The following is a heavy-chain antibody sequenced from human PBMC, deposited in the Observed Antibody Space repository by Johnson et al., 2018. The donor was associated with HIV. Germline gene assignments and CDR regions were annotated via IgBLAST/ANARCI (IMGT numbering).Heavy chain of an antibody. CDR3: AKDRGRGWYREALDI. V-gene: IGHV3-30-3*01. D-gene: IGHD6-19*01. CDR2: ISYDGSNK. J-gene: IGHJ3*02. CDR1: GFTFSSYA. Sequence: QVKLVESGGGVVQPGRSLRLSCAASGFTFSSYAMHWVRQAPGKGLEWVAVISYDGSNKYYADSVKGRFTISRDNSKNSLYLQMNSLRAEDTAVYYWAKDRGRGWYREALDIWGQGTMVTVSS.